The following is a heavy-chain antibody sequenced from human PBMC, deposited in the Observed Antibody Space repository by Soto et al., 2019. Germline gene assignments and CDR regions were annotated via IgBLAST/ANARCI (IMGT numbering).Heavy chain of an antibody. Sequence: LRLTCTAAGFTFRNHAMNWVRQAPGKGLEWVSSISVSGGQTFYADAVKGRFTISRDNSKNTLFLQMSSLSDEDTALYYCAKEQQSSGFDGLDYWGQGTLVTVSS. CDR3: AKEQQSSGFDGLDY. D-gene: IGHD5-12*01. V-gene: IGHV3-23*01. CDR2: ISVSGGQT. CDR1: GFTFRNHA. J-gene: IGHJ4*02.